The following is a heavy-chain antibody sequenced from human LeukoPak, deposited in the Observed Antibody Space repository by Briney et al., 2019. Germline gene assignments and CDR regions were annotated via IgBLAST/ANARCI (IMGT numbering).Heavy chain of an antibody. Sequence: GGSLRLSCAASRFTFSSYAMSWFRQAPGKGLEWVSAISGSGGSTYYADSVKGRFTISRDNSKNTLYLQMNSLRAEDTPVYYCATDYYDSSGYSVGPVFYWGQGTLVTVSS. J-gene: IGHJ4*02. D-gene: IGHD3-22*01. CDR2: ISGSGGST. CDR1: RFTFSSYA. CDR3: ATDYYDSSGYSVGPVFY. V-gene: IGHV3-23*01.